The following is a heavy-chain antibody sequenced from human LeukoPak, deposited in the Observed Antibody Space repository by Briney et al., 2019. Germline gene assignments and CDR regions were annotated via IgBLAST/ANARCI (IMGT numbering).Heavy chain of an antibody. Sequence: ASVKVSCKASGYTFTGYYIHWVRQAPGQGPQYMGWINPNNGVTNYAPNFQGRVTMTRDTSISTAYMELSRLRYDDTATYYCARDYYGSGVPDFYYYYMDVWGKGTTVTVSS. D-gene: IGHD3-10*01. V-gene: IGHV1-2*02. CDR2: INPNNGVT. CDR3: ARDYYGSGVPDFYYYYMDV. CDR1: GYTFTGYY. J-gene: IGHJ6*03.